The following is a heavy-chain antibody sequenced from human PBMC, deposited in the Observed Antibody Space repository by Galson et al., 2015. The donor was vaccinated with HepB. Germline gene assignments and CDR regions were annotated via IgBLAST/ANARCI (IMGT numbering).Heavy chain of an antibody. J-gene: IGHJ6*02. CDR2: INPSGGST. CDR3: ARPLYSSGWYSGYYYGMDV. CDR1: GYIFINYP. D-gene: IGHD6-19*01. V-gene: IGHV1-46*01. Sequence: SVKVSCKASGYIFINYPINWVRQAPGQGLEWMGIINPSGGSTTYAQKFQGRVTMTRDTSTSTVYMEVSSLRSEDTAVYYCARPLYSSGWYSGYYYGMDVWGQGTTVTVSS.